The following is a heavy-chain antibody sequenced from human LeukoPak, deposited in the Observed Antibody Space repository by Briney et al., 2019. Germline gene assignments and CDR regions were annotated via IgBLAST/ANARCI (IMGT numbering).Heavy chain of an antibody. CDR1: GGTFSSYA. Sequence: SVKVSCKASGGTFSSYAISWVRQAPGQGLEWMGGIIPIFGTANYAQKFQGRVTITADESTSSAYMELSSLRSEDTAVYYCASPHSGNRGVMYYYGMDVWGQGTTVTVSS. V-gene: IGHV1-69*01. CDR2: IIPIFGTA. J-gene: IGHJ6*02. CDR3: ASPHSGNRGVMYYYGMDV. D-gene: IGHD1-26*01.